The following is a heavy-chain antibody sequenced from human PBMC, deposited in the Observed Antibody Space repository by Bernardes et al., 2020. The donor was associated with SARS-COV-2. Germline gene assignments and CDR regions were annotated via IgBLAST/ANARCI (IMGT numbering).Heavy chain of an antibody. D-gene: IGHD1-26*01. CDR3: ARGSGNYYFDF. V-gene: IGHV3-74*01. J-gene: IGHJ4*02. CDR2: ISYDGKTT. Sequence: GGSLRLSCAASGFSFSSYWMHWVRQVPGKGLVWVSRISYDGKTTNYVDFVRGRFSISRDNARNTVYLEMNSLRVEDMGLYYCARGSGNYYFDFWGQGSLVTVSS. CDR1: GFSFSSYW.